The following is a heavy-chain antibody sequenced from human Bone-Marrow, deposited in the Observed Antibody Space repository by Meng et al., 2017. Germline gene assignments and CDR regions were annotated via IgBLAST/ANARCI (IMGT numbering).Heavy chain of an antibody. V-gene: IGHV1-2*06. CDR2: INPKSDDT. D-gene: IGHD6-13*01. CDR3: ARDEDISAAGKLFGDY. J-gene: IGHJ4*02. CDR1: GYTFPVYW. Sequence: VQLVQSGVSGQKPWAYVKVSCTASGYTFPVYWLSRVRRAPGHGLEWMGRINPKSDDTHYAQRYQGRVTMSGDTSNSTAYMELSALRSEDTAMYYCARDEDISAAGKLFGDYWGQGTLVTVSS.